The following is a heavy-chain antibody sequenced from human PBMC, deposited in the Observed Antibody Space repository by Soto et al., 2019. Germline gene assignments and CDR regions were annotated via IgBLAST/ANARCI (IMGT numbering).Heavy chain of an antibody. CDR1: GFSLSTSGMC. Sequence: SGPTLVNTTPTLTLTCTFSGFSLSTSGMCVSWIRQPPGKALEWLALIDWDDDKYYSTSLKTRLTISKDTSKNQVVLTMTNMDPVDTATYYCARSNSGSYYPGALGIWGQGTMVTGSS. V-gene: IGHV2-70*01. CDR2: IDWDDDK. J-gene: IGHJ3*02. D-gene: IGHD1-26*01. CDR3: ARSNSGSYYPGALGI.